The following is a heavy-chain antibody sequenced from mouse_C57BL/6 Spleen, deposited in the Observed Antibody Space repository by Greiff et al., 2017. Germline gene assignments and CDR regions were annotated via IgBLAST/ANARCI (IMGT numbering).Heavy chain of an antibody. V-gene: IGHV1-85*01. CDR2: IYPRDGST. J-gene: IGHJ3*01. Sequence: QVQLQQSGPELVKPGASVKLSCKASGYTFTSYDINWVKQRPGQGLEWIGWIYPRDGSTKYNEKFKGKATLTVDTSSSTAYMELHSLTSEDSAVYFCARRAMVTPFAYWGQGTLVTVSA. CDR1: GYTFTSYD. CDR3: ARRAMVTPFAY. D-gene: IGHD2-2*01.